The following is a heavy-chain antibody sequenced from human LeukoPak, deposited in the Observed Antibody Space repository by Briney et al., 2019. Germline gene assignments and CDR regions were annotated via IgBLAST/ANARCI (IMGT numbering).Heavy chain of an antibody. D-gene: IGHD6-6*01. CDR2: ISGSGGST. CDR3: AKGLEYSSSSPGEY. J-gene: IGHJ4*02. V-gene: IGHV3-23*01. CDR1: GFTFSSYA. Sequence: GGSLRLSCAASGFTFSSYAMSWVRQAPGKGLEWVSAISGSGGSTYYADSVKGRFTISRDNSKNTLYLQMNSRRAEDTAVYYCAKGLEYSSSSPGEYWGQGTLVTVSS.